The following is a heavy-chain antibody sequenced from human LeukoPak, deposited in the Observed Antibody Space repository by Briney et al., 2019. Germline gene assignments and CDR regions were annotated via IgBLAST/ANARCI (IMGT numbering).Heavy chain of an antibody. CDR2: IHYSGST. CDR3: ARHLFSLRYSYVYFDY. Sequence: SETLSLTCAVYGASFRNYYWSWVRQPPGKGLEWIGYIHYSGSTNYNPSLKSRVTISADTSKNQFSLKLSSVTAADTAVYYCARHLFSLRYSYVYFDYWGQGTLVTVSS. CDR1: GASFRNYY. D-gene: IGHD5-18*01. V-gene: IGHV4-59*01. J-gene: IGHJ4*02.